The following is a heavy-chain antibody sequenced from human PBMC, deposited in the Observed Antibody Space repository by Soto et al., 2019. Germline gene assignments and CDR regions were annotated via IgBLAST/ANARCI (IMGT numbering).Heavy chain of an antibody. CDR1: GGSISSYY. J-gene: IGHJ5*02. CDR2: IYYSGST. CDR3: AREGTADFGVVTDNWFDP. Sequence: SETLSLTCTVSGGSISSYYWSWIRQPPGKGLEWIGYIYYSGSTNYNPSLKSRVTISVDTSKNQFSLKLSSVTAADTAVYYCAREGTADFGVVTDNWFDPWGQGTLVTVSS. D-gene: IGHD3-3*01. V-gene: IGHV4-59*12.